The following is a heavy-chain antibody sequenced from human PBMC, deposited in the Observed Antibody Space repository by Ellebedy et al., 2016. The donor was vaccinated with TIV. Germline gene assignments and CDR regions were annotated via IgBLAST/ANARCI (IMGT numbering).Heavy chain of an antibody. CDR3: ARGGGSYGSGSFHR. V-gene: IGHV4-39*01. CDR2: MYSIGST. CDR1: GASISSRSYY. D-gene: IGHD3-10*01. Sequence: MPSETLSLTCTVSGASISSRSYYWGWIRQPPGKGLEWIGRMYSIGSTYYNPSLKSRVTISVDTSKIQFALILNSVTAADTAIYYFARGGGSYGSGSFHRWGQGTLVTVSS. J-gene: IGHJ5*02.